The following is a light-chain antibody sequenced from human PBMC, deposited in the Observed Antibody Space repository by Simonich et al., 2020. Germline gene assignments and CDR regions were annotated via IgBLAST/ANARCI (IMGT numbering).Light chain of an antibody. CDR2: AAS. V-gene: IGKV1-27*01. CDR3: QKYNSAPQT. J-gene: IGKJ1*01. Sequence: DIQMTQSPSSLSASVGTRVTITCRASQGISNYLAWYQQKPRKVPKVLIYAASTLQSGVPSRFRGSGSRTDFTLTISSLQPEDVATYYCQKYNSAPQTFGQGTKVEIK. CDR1: QGISNY.